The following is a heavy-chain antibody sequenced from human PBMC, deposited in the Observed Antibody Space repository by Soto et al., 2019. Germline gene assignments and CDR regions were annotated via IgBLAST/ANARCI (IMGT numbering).Heavy chain of an antibody. CDR2: IKTHGSEN. CDR3: ARETSSGTSDY. D-gene: IGHD1-26*01. J-gene: IGHJ4*02. CDR1: VFSFRTYW. V-gene: IGHV3-7*03. Sequence: PGGSLRLGCAVSVFSFRTYWMSWVRHAPGKGLEWVANIKTHGSENHYLDTVKGRFTISRENGRNSLFLQMNSLRADDTAVYFCARETSSGTSDYGGQGTLVTVSS.